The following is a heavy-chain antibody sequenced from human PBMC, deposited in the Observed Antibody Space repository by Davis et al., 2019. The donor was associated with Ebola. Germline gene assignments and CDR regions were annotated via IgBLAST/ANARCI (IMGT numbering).Heavy chain of an antibody. CDR1: GFTFSSYS. CDR2: ISSSSSTI. J-gene: IGHJ6*03. Sequence: GALRLSCAASGFTFSSYSMNWVRQAPGKGLEWVSYISSSSSTIYYADSVKGRFTISRDNAKNSLYLQRNSLRAEDTAVYYCARDQGVYCSSTSCPTDHTYYYMDVWGKGTTVTVSS. V-gene: IGHV3-48*01. D-gene: IGHD2-2*01. CDR3: ARDQGVYCSSTSCPTDHTYYYMDV.